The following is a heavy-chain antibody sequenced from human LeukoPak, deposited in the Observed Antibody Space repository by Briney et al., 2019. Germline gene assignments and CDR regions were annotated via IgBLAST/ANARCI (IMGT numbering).Heavy chain of an antibody. J-gene: IGHJ4*02. CDR1: GFTFDDYG. Sequence: GGSLRLSCAASGFTFDDYGMSWVRQAPGKGLEWISGVNWNGGSTGYADSVKGRFTVSRDNAKKSLYLQMNTLRAEDTAVYYCARDSTLSEYSSIKMDYWGQGSLVTVSS. V-gene: IGHV3-20*04. CDR3: ARDSTLSEYSSIKMDY. CDR2: VNWNGGST. D-gene: IGHD2/OR15-2a*01.